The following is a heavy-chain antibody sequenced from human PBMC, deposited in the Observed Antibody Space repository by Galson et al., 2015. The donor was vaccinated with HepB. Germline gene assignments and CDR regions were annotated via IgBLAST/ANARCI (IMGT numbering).Heavy chain of an antibody. CDR2: FDPEDGET. CDR1: GYTLTELS. J-gene: IGHJ6*02. V-gene: IGHV1-24*01. CDR3: ATDLGIVVAQHYYYGMDV. D-gene: IGHD2-15*01. Sequence: SVKVSCKVSGYTLTELSMHWVRQAPGKGLEWMGGFDPEDGETIYAQKFQGRVTMTEDTSTDTAYMELSSLRSEDTAVYYCATDLGIVVAQHYYYGMDVWGQGTTVTVSS.